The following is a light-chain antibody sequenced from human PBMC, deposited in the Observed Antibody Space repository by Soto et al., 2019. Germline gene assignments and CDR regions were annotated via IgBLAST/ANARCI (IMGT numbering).Light chain of an antibody. V-gene: IGKV1-33*01. CDR2: DAS. J-gene: IGKJ3*01. CDR3: QQYDNLPFT. Sequence: DIQMTQSPSSLSASVGDRVTITCQASQDISNYLNWYQQKPGKAPKLLIYDASNLEKGVPSRFSGSGAGTDFTFTISSLQPEDIATYYDQQYDNLPFTFGPGTKVYIK. CDR1: QDISNY.